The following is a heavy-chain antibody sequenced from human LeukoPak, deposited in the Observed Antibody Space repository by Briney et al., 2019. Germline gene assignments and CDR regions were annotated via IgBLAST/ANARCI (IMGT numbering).Heavy chain of an antibody. CDR2: MFYNGAT. CDR3: ARGALFALPVVGSGDY. Sequence: PSETLSLTCSVSGGSISSSDYYWGWIRQPPGKGLEWIGTMFYNGATKSNPSLSSRVTMSIDTSKNQFSLKLRSVTAADTAVYYCARGALFALPVVGSGDYWGKGTLVTV. V-gene: IGHV4-39*07. CDR1: GGSISSSDYY. D-gene: IGHD6-19*01. J-gene: IGHJ4*02.